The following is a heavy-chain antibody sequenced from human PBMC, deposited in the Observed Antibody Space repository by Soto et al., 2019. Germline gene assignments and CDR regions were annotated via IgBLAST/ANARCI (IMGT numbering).Heavy chain of an antibody. CDR1: GYTFTSYG. D-gene: IGHD3-22*01. CDR3: ARDPYYDSSGYYPGFDY. J-gene: IGHJ4*02. V-gene: IGHV1-18*01. Sequence: ASVKVSCKASGYTFTSYGISWVRQAPGQGLEWMGWISAYNGNTNYVQKLQGRVTMTTDTSTSTAYMELRSLRSDDTAVYYCARDPYYDSSGYYPGFDYWGQGTLVTVSS. CDR2: ISAYNGNT.